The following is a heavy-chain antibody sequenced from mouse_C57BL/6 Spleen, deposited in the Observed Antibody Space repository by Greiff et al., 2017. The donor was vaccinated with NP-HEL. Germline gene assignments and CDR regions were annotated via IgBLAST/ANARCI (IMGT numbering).Heavy chain of an antibody. CDR2: ISYDGSN. D-gene: IGHD2-10*01. J-gene: IGHJ2*01. Sequence: DVKLQESGPGLVKPSQSLSLTCSVTGYSITSGYYWNWIRQFPGNKLEWMGYISYDGSNNYNPSLKNRISITRDTSKNQFFLKLNSVTTEDTATYYCASLPKYYFDYWGQGTTLTVSS. V-gene: IGHV3-6*01. CDR1: GYSITSGYY. CDR3: ASLPKYYFDY.